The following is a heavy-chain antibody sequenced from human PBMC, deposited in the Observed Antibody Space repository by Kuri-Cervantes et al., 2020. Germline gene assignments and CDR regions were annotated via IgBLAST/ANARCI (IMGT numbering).Heavy chain of an antibody. V-gene: IGHV3-30-3*01. D-gene: IGHD3-10*01. CDR3: ARSDMVRGVISRGLSF. CDR1: GFTFSSYA. CDR2: ISYDGSNK. Sequence: GGSLRLSCAASGFTFSSYAMHRVRQAPGKGLEWVAVISYDGSNKYYADSVKGRFTISRDNSKNTLYLQMNSLRAEDTAVYYCARSDMVRGVISRGLSFWGQGTLVTVSS. J-gene: IGHJ4*02.